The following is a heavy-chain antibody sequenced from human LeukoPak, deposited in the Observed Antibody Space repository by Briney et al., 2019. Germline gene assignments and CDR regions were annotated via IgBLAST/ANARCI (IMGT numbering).Heavy chain of an antibody. CDR1: GFTFNSYT. CDR2: ISGSGSST. CDR3: ARASHCSGGICYYYY. J-gene: IGHJ4*02. V-gene: IGHV3-23*01. D-gene: IGHD2-15*01. Sequence: PGGSLRLSCAASGFTFNSYTMTWVRQAPGKGLEWVSTISGSGSSTYYADSVKGRFTISRDNSKNTLYLQMNSLRAEDTAVYYCARASHCSGGICYYYYWGQGTLVTVSS.